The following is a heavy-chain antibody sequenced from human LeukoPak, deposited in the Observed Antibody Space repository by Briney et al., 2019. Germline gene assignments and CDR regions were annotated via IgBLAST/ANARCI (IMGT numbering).Heavy chain of an antibody. D-gene: IGHD3/OR15-3a*01. J-gene: IGHJ4*02. Sequence: ASVKVSCKASGYTFTSYGISWVRQAPGQGLEWMGWISTYNGNTNYAQKLQGRVTMTTDTSTSTAYMELRSLRSDDTAVYYCARDQYDLWSGYYPDYWGQGTLVTVSS. V-gene: IGHV1-18*01. CDR1: GYTFTSYG. CDR3: ARDQYDLWSGYYPDY. CDR2: ISTYNGNT.